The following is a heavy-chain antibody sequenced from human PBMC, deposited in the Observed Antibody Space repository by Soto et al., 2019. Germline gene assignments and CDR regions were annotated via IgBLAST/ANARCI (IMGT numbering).Heavy chain of an antibody. CDR1: GYIFNSYN. V-gene: IGHV1-46*02. CDR2: INPSSGRT. J-gene: IGHJ4*02. CDR3: TRSYCGGDCRARYFDY. Sequence: ASVKVSCKPSGYIFNSYNVHWVRQAPGQGLEWMGIINPSSGRTTCSQKFQGRATMTRDSSTSTAHMGLTSLRSEDTAVYYCTRSYCGGDCRARYFDYWGQGTLVNVSS. D-gene: IGHD2-21*02.